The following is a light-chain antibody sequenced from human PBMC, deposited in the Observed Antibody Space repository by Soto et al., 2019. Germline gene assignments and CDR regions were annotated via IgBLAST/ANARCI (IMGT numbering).Light chain of an antibody. V-gene: IGLV1-44*01. CDR1: SSNIGGNT. J-gene: IGLJ3*02. Sequence: QSVLTQPPSASGTPGQRVSMSCSGSSSNIGGNTVNWYQQVPGTAPKLLIYSNNQRPSGVPDRFSGSKSGTSASLAISGLQSEDEADYHCAACDDSLNGWVFGGGTKLTVL. CDR2: SNN. CDR3: AACDDSLNGWV.